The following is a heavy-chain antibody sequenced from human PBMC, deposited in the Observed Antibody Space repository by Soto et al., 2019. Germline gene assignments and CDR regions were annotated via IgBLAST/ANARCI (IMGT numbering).Heavy chain of an antibody. J-gene: IGHJ4*02. Sequence: GGSLRLSCAASGFTFSSYAMSWVRQAPGKGLEWVSAISGSGGSTYYADSVKGRFTISRDNSKNTLYLQMNSLRAEDTAVYYCAKDVHYYDSSGYYQGNWGQGTLVTVSS. CDR3: AKDVHYYDSSGYYQGN. CDR2: ISGSGGST. D-gene: IGHD3-22*01. V-gene: IGHV3-23*01. CDR1: GFTFSSYA.